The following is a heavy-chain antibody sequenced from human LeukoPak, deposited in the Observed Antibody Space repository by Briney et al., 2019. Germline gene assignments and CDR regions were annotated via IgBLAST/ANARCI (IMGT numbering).Heavy chain of an antibody. CDR3: AGAVYRDTAMVTPIDY. Sequence: GGSLRLSCAASGFTFSSYSMNWVRQAPGKGLEWVSCISSSSSYIYYADSVKGRFTISRDNAKNSLYLQMNSLRAEDTAVYYCAGAVYRDTAMVTPIDYWGQGTLVTVSS. J-gene: IGHJ4*02. V-gene: IGHV3-21*04. CDR1: GFTFSSYS. CDR2: ISSSSSYI. D-gene: IGHD5-18*01.